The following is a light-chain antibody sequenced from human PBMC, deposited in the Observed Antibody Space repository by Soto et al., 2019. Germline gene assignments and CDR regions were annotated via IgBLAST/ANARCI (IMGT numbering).Light chain of an antibody. Sequence: QSVLTQPPSASVTPGQRVTISCSGSTANIGTNTVNWFQHLPGSAPKLLIYTNDQRPSGVPDRFSGSNSGNTATLTISRVEAGDEAEYYCQVWDSSSDHFVFGTGTKVTVL. J-gene: IGLJ1*01. CDR2: TND. V-gene: IGLV1-44*01. CDR1: TANIGTNT. CDR3: QVWDSSSDHFV.